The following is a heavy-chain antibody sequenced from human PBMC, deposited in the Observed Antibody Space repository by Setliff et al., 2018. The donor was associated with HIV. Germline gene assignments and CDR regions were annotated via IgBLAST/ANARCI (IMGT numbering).Heavy chain of an antibody. CDR2: ISPYNGHT. J-gene: IGHJ4*02. CDR3: ARDERPWWQDYDTSGYGNLYYFDS. Sequence: ASVKVSCKASGGTFSSYAISWVRQAPGQGLEWMGWISPYNGHTKYAQKFLDRVTMTIDTATSRAYMELRSLRSDDTAVYYCARDERPWWQDYDTSGYGNLYYFDSWGQGTLVTVSS. V-gene: IGHV1-18*01. CDR1: GGTFSSYA. D-gene: IGHD3-22*01.